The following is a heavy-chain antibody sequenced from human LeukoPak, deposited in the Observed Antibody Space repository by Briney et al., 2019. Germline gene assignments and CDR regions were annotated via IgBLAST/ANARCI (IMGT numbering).Heavy chain of an antibody. D-gene: IGHD6-13*01. CDR1: GYTFTSYD. V-gene: IGHV1-8*01. Sequence: ASVKVSCKAPGYTFTSYDINWVRQATGQGLEWMGWMNPNSGNTGYAQKFQGRVTMTRNTSISTAYMELSSLRSEDTAVYYCARLSSVAARYYYYGMDVWGQGTTVTVSS. J-gene: IGHJ6*02. CDR2: MNPNSGNT. CDR3: ARLSSVAARYYYYGMDV.